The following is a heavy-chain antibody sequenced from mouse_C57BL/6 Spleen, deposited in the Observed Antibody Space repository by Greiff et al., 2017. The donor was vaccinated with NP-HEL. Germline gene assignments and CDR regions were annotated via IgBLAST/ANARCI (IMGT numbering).Heavy chain of an antibody. Sequence: QVQLQQSGAELVRPGASVTLSCKASGYTFTDYEMHWVKQTPVHGLEWIGAIDPETGGTAYNQKFKGKAILTADKSSSTAYMELRSLTSEDSAVYYCTFTTVVAPYFDYWGQGTTLTVSS. CDR2: IDPETGGT. J-gene: IGHJ2*01. CDR1: GYTFTDYE. CDR3: TFTTVVAPYFDY. D-gene: IGHD1-1*01. V-gene: IGHV1-15*01.